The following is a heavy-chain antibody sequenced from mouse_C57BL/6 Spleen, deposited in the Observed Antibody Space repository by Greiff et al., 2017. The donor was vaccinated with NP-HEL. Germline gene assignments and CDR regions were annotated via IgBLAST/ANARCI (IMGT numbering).Heavy chain of an antibody. CDR3: ARHVYSISWFAY. CDR2: ISGGGGNT. J-gene: IGHJ3*01. CDR1: GFTFSSYT. Sequence: EVQGVESGGGLVKPGGSLKLSCAASGFTFSSYTMSWVRQTPEKRLEWVATISGGGGNTYYPDSVKGRFTISSDNAKNTLYLQMSSLRSEDTALYYCARHVYSISWFAYWGQGTLVTVSA. V-gene: IGHV5-9*01. D-gene: IGHD2-5*01.